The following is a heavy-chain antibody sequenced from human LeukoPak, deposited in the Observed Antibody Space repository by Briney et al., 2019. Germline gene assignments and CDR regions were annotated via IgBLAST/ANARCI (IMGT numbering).Heavy chain of an antibody. CDR2: INPNSGGT. CDR1: GYTFTGYY. D-gene: IGHD6-19*01. V-gene: IGHV1-2*02. J-gene: IGHJ4*02. Sequence: GASVKVSCKASGYTFTGYYMHWVRQAPGQGLEWMGWINPNSGGTNYAQKFQGRVTMARDTSISTAYMELSRLRSEDTAVYYCARDSSGWYRYYFDYWGQGTLVTVSS. CDR3: ARDSSGWYRYYFDY.